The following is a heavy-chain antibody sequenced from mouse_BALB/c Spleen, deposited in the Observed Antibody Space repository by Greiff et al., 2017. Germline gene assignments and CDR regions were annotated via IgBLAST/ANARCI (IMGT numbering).Heavy chain of an antibody. D-gene: IGHD3-1*01. J-gene: IGHJ2*01. CDR1: GYTFTSYW. CDR3: NAGSGPYFDY. V-gene: IGHV1S22*01. Sequence: LQQPGSELVRPGASVKLSCKASGYTFTSYWMHWVKQRPGQGLEWIGNIYPGSGSTNYDEKFKSKATLTVDTSSSTAYMQLSSLTSEDSAVYYCNAGSGPYFDYWGQGTTLTVSS. CDR2: IYPGSGST.